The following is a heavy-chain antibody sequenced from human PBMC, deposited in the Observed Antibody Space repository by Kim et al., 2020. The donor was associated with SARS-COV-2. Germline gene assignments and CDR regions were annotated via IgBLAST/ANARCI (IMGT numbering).Heavy chain of an antibody. J-gene: IGHJ6*02. V-gene: IGHV1-69*04. CDR3: ARTMVRGVISLSGMDV. D-gene: IGHD3-10*01. CDR1: GGTFSSYA. Sequence: SVKVSCKASGGTFSSYAISWVRQAPGQGLEWMGRIIPILGIANYAQKFQARVTITADKSTSTAYMELSSLGSEDTAVYYCARTMVRGVISLSGMDVWGQGTTVTVSS. CDR2: IIPILGIA.